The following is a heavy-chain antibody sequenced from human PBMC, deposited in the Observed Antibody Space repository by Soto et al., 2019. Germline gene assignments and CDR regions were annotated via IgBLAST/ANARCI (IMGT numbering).Heavy chain of an antibody. D-gene: IGHD3-22*01. J-gene: IGHJ3*02. CDR3: AREPLDSSGYYYGRNAFDI. V-gene: IGHV1-69*01. CDR1: GGTFSSYA. CDR2: IIPIFGTA. Sequence: QVQLVQSGAEVKKPGSSVKVSCKASGGTFSSYAISWVRQAPGQGLEWMGGIIPIFGTANYAQKFQGRVTITADESTSTAYMELSSLRSEDTAVYYCAREPLDSSGYYYGRNAFDIWGQGTMVTVSS.